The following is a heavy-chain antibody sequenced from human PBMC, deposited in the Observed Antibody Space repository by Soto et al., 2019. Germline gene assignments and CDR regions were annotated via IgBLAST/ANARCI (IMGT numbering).Heavy chain of an antibody. CDR3: ARGVVYRDVGLAYGMDV. V-gene: IGHV4-34*01. J-gene: IGHJ6*02. CDR2: INYSGST. Sequence: SGNPFLTCAWLGEAFRNYSLALTRPSPREGLEWVGEINYSGSTRYNWSLGSRVTISVDTSKNQSSLMVTSVTAEDTAVYYCARGVVYRDVGLAYGMDVWGQGTTVTVSS. CDR1: GEAFRNYS. D-gene: IGHD3-22*01.